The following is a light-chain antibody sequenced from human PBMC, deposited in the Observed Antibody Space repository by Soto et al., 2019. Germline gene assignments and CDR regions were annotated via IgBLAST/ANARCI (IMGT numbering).Light chain of an antibody. J-gene: IGLJ2*01. CDR2: SNN. Sequence: QSVLTQPPSASGTPGQRVTISCSGSSSNIGSNTVNWYQQLPGTAPKLLIYSNNQRPSGVPDLFSGSKSGTSASLAISGLQSEDEADYYCAAWGDSLKGPVFGGGTKLTVL. CDR1: SSNIGSNT. V-gene: IGLV1-44*01. CDR3: AAWGDSLKGPV.